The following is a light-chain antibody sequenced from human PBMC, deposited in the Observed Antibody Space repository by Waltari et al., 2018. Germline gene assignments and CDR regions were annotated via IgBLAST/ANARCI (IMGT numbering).Light chain of an antibody. J-gene: IGKJ2*01. CDR2: WAS. Sequence: DIVMTQSPDSLAVSLGERATMNCKSSQSVLYSSNNKNFLAWYQQKPGQPPNLLMYWASTRESGVPDRFSGSGSGTDFTLTISSLQAEDVAVYYCQQYYSTPNTFGQGTKLEIK. CDR3: QQYYSTPNT. V-gene: IGKV4-1*01. CDR1: QSVLYSSNNKNF.